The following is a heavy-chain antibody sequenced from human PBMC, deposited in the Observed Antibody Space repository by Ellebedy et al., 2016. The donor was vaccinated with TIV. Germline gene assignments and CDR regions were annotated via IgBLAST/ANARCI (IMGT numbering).Heavy chain of an antibody. CDR3: ARADIVVVPAAIPDGLVAGDWFDP. Sequence: ASVKVSXKASGYTFTSYGISWVRQAPGQGLEWMGWISAYNGNTNYAQKLQGRVTMTRDTSTSTVYMELSSLRSEDTAVYYCARADIVVVPAAIPDGLVAGDWFDPWGQGTLVTVSS. J-gene: IGHJ5*02. CDR1: GYTFTSYG. D-gene: IGHD2-2*02. V-gene: IGHV1-18*04. CDR2: ISAYNGNT.